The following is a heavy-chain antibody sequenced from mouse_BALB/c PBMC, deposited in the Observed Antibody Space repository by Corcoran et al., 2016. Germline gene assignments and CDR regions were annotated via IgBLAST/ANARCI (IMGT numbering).Heavy chain of an antibody. Sequence: EVLLQQSGPELVKPGTSVKISCTASGYTFADYNIDWVKQSHGKSLDWIGDINPNNGGTIFNQNFRAKATLTVDKSSSTAYMEIRSLTSEDAAVYYCARRDFFGSSPSDYWGQGTTLTVSS. V-gene: IGHV1-18*01. CDR2: INPNNGGT. D-gene: IGHD1-1*01. CDR1: GYTFADYN. CDR3: ARRDFFGSSPSDY. J-gene: IGHJ2*01.